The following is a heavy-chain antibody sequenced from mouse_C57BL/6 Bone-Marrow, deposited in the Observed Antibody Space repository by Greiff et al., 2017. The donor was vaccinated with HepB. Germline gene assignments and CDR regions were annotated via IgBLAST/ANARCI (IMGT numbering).Heavy chain of an antibody. V-gene: IGHV14-4*01. CDR1: GFNIKDDY. CDR3: TTSGYGSSFDWYFDV. CDR2: IDPENGDT. Sequence: VQLQQSGAELVRPGASVKLSCTASGFNIKDDYMHWVKQRPEQGLEWIGWIDPENGDTEYASKFQGKATITADTSSNTAYLQLSSLTSEDTAVYYCTTSGYGSSFDWYFDVWGTGATVTVSS. D-gene: IGHD1-1*01. J-gene: IGHJ1*03.